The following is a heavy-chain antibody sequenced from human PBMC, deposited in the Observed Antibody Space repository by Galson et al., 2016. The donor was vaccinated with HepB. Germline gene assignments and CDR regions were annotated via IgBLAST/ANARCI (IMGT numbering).Heavy chain of an antibody. D-gene: IGHD3-3*01. CDR1: GYTFTTYG. V-gene: IGHV1-18*01. CDR3: ARDSPATMSGGRKGGNY. J-gene: IGHJ4*02. Sequence: SVKVSCKASGYTFTTYGINWVRQAPGQGLEWMAWISGHNGNTRYAQNFQDRVTLIMDTSTSTSYMELRSLRSDDTAVYYCARDSPATMSGGRKGGNYWGQGTLVTVSS. CDR2: ISGHNGNT.